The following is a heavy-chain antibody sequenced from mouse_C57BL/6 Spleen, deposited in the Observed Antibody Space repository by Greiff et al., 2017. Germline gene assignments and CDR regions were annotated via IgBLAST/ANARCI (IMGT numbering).Heavy chain of an antibody. V-gene: IGHV1-42*01. CDR3: AACSNFDYAMDY. D-gene: IGHD2-5*01. J-gene: IGHJ4*01. CDR2: INPSTGGT. Sequence: VQLQQSGPELVKPGASVKISCKASGYTFTGYYMNWVKQSPGKSLEWIGEINPSTGGTTYNQKFKAKATLTVAKSSSTAYMQLSSLTSEDSAVYYCAACSNFDYAMDYWGQGTSVTVSS. CDR1: GYTFTGYY.